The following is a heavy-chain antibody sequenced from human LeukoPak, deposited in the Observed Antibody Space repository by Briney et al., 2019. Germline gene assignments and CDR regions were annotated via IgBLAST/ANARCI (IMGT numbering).Heavy chain of an antibody. Sequence: SGGSLRLSCATSGFTFSSYGMHWVRQAPGKGLEWVAVISYDGSNKYYADSVKGRFTISRDNSKNTLYLQMNSLRAEDTAVYYCAIGWFDYWGQGTLVTVSS. CDR3: AIGWFDY. CDR2: ISYDGSNK. CDR1: GFTFSSYG. D-gene: IGHD6-19*01. J-gene: IGHJ4*02. V-gene: IGHV3-30*19.